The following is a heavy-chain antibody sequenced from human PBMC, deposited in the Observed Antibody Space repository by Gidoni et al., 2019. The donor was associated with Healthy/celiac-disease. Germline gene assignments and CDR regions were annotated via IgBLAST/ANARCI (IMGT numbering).Heavy chain of an antibody. V-gene: IGHV4-59*01. Sequence: QVQLQESGPGLVKPSETLSLTCTVSGGSISSYYWSWIRQPPGKGLEWIGYIYYSGSTNYNPSLKSRVTISVDTSKNQFSLKLSSVTAADTAVYYCARDDGSYRFDYWGQGTLVTVSS. CDR3: ARDDGSYRFDY. CDR1: GGSISSYY. D-gene: IGHD1-26*01. CDR2: IYYSGST. J-gene: IGHJ4*02.